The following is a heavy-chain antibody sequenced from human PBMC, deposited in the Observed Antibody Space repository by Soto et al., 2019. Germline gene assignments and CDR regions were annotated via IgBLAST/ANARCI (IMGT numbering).Heavy chain of an antibody. CDR1: GGSIRSGTYY. Sequence: QVQLQESGPGLVKPSQTLSLTCTVSGGSIRSGTYYWRWIRQHPAKGLHWVGSIYHRGSPYDNPSLEGRGNISLETSKNHFSLKLSSVTAADTAVYYCARSYGSGNYYGVPSNWFDPWGQGTLVTVSS. V-gene: IGHV4-31*03. CDR2: IYHRGSP. CDR3: ARSYGSGNYYGVPSNWFDP. J-gene: IGHJ5*02. D-gene: IGHD3-10*01.